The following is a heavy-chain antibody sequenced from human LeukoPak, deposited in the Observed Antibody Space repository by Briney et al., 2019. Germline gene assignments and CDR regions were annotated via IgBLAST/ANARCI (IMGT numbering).Heavy chain of an antibody. Sequence: TGGSLRLSCAASGITVNSTYISWVRQAPGKGLEWVSVAYSNGNTYYAGSVKGRFTISRDNSKNTLFLQMNSLRAEDTAVYYCARLFGSGWPGYFYYAMDVWGQGTTVVVSS. CDR2: AYSNGNT. CDR1: GITVNSTY. CDR3: ARLFGSGWPGYFYYAMDV. J-gene: IGHJ6*02. D-gene: IGHD6-19*01. V-gene: IGHV3-66*04.